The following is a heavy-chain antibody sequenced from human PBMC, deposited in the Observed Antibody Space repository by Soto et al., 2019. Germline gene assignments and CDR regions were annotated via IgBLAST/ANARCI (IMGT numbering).Heavy chain of an antibody. J-gene: IGHJ6*02. D-gene: IGHD6-13*01. Sequence: EVQLLESGGGEVQLGGSLRLSCAASGLTFSSFAMSWVRQAPGKGLEWVSGISGSGGSTYHADSVKGRFIISRDNSKNVLYLQMNSVRAEDTAVYYCAKGHSSSPSPQYYYYGMDVWGQGTTVTVSS. V-gene: IGHV3-23*01. CDR3: AKGHSSSPSPQYYYYGMDV. CDR2: ISGSGGST. CDR1: GLTFSSFA.